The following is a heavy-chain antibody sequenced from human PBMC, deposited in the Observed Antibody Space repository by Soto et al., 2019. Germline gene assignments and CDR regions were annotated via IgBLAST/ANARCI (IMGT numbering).Heavy chain of an antibody. V-gene: IGHV1-69*02. J-gene: IGHJ4*02. CDR1: GGTFSSYT. Sequence: QVQLVQSGAEVKKPGSSVKVSCKASGGTFSSYTISWVRQAPGQGLEWMGRIIPILGIANYAQKFQGRVTITADKXTSTAYMELSSLRSEDTAVCYCARGVGARGYYFDYWGQGTLVTVSS. CDR2: IIPILGIA. CDR3: ARGVGARGYYFDY. D-gene: IGHD1-26*01.